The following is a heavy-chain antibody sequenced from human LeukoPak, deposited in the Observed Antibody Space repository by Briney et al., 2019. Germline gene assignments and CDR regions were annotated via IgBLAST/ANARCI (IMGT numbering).Heavy chain of an antibody. CDR2: ISSGSSYI. CDR3: ARDGQSGYSSTWTQRVDC. CDR1: GFTFSTYN. V-gene: IGHV3-21*01. D-gene: IGHD6-13*01. Sequence: GGSLRLSCAASGFTFSTYNMNWVRQAPGKGLEWVSSISSGSSYIYYADSVKGRFTISRDNAKNSLYLQMNSLRAEDTAVYYCARDGQSGYSSTWTQRVDCWGQGTLVTVS. J-gene: IGHJ4*02.